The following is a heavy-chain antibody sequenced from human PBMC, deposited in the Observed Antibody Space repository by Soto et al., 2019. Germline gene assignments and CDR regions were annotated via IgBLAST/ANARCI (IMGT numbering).Heavy chain of an antibody. CDR2: IWYDGSNK. CDR1: GFTFSSYG. D-gene: IGHD2-15*01. CDR3: ARSKDYCSGGSCYFSNNWFDP. J-gene: IGHJ5*02. Sequence: GGSLRLSCAASGFTFSSYGMHWVRQAPGKGLEWVAVIWYDGSNKYYADSVKGRFTISRDNSKNTLYLQMNSLRAEDTAVYYCARSKDYCSGGSCYFSNNWFDPWGQGTLVTVSS. V-gene: IGHV3-33*01.